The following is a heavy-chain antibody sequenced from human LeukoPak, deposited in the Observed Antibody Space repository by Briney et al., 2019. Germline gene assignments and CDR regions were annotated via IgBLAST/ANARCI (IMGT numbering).Heavy chain of an antibody. J-gene: IGHJ4*02. Sequence: SGPALVKPTQTLTLTCTFSGFSLTTTRMCVSWIRQPPGKALEWLARIDWDDDEYYSPSLKTRLTLPKDTSKNQVVLTIPAMAPIDTATYYCARIQPGRYHFDHGGQGPLVSVS. CDR2: IDWDDDE. CDR1: GFSLTTTRMC. CDR3: ARIQPGRYHFDH. V-gene: IGHV2-70*11. D-gene: IGHD3-10*01.